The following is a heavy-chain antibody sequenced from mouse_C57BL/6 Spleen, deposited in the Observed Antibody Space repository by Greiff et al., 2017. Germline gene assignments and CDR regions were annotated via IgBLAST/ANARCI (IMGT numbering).Heavy chain of an antibody. CDR2: ISDGGSYT. Sequence: EVQGVESGGGLVKPGGSLKLSCAASGFTFSSYAMSWVRQTPEKRLEWVATISDGGSYTYYPDNVKGRFTISRDNAKNNLYLQMSHLKSGYTAIYYCARGYGSSYYFDYWGQGTTLTVSS. J-gene: IGHJ2*01. CDR1: GFTFSSYA. V-gene: IGHV5-4*01. D-gene: IGHD1-1*01. CDR3: ARGYGSSYYFDY.